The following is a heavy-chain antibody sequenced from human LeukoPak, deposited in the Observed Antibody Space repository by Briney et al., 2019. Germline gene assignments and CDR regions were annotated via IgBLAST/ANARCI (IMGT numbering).Heavy chain of an antibody. CDR1: GFTFRSFA. D-gene: IGHD2-2*01. J-gene: IGHJ6*03. CDR2: ISASGHYI. V-gene: IGHV3-23*01. Sequence: GGSLRFYCEASGFTFRSFAMSWVRQAPGKGLEWLSGISASGHYIYQADSVKGRFTISRDNSKNTLYIEINSLRVEDTAVYYCARDGSWGDYQFYFYMDVWGKGTTVTVSS. CDR3: ARDGSWGDYQFYFYMDV.